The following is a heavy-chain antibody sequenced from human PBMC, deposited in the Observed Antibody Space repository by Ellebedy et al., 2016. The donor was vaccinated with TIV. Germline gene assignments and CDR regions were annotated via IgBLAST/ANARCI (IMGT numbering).Heavy chain of an antibody. CDR1: GYTLTELS. Sequence: AASVKVSCKVSGYTLTELSMHWARQAPGKGLEWMGGFDPEDGETIYAQKFQGRVTMTEDTSTDTAYMELSSLKSDDTAVYYCARGMRQGLWWPYFDYWGQGTLVTVFS. CDR2: FDPEDGET. CDR3: ARGMRQGLWWPYFDY. V-gene: IGHV1-24*01. J-gene: IGHJ4*02. D-gene: IGHD2-21*01.